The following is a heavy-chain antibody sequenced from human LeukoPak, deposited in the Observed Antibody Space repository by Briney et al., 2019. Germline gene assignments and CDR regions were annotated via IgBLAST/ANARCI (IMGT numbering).Heavy chain of an antibody. J-gene: IGHJ4*02. V-gene: IGHV4-59*01. CDR3: ARAGAIAARPDFDY. CDR2: IYYSGSA. Sequence: SETLSLTCSVSGGSISSYYWSWIRQPPGKGLEWIGYIYYSGSANYNPSLYSRITISVDTSKNQFSLKLSSVTAADTAIYYCARAGAIAARPDFDYWGQGTLVTVSS. CDR1: GGSISSYY. D-gene: IGHD6-6*01.